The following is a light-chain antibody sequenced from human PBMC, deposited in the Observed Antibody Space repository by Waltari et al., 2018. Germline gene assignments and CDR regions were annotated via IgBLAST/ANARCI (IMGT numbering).Light chain of an antibody. CDR2: GAS. Sequence: EMVMTQSPATLSVPPGERPTLSCRASQRLSSNLAWYQQKPGQAPRLLIYGASTRATRIPARFSGSGSGTEFTLTISSLQSEDFAVYYCQQYNDWPRVTFGGGTKVEIK. V-gene: IGKV3-15*01. CDR3: QQYNDWPRVT. J-gene: IGKJ4*01. CDR1: QRLSSN.